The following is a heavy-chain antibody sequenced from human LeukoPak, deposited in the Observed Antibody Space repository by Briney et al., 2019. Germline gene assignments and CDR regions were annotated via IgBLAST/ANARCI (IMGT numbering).Heavy chain of an antibody. J-gene: IGHJ4*02. CDR3: ARGYSYGYVFDY. D-gene: IGHD5-18*01. V-gene: IGHV3-21*01. CDR2: ISSSSSYI. CDR1: GFTFSSYS. Sequence: PGGSLRLSYAASGFTFSSYSMNWVRQAPGKGLEWVSSISSSSSYIYYADSVKGRFTISRDNAKNSLYLQMNSLRAEDTAVYYCARGYSYGYVFDYWGQGTLVTVSS.